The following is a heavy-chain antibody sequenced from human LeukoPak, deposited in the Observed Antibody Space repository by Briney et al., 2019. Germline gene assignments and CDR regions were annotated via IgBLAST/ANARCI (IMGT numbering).Heavy chain of an antibody. CDR2: IYYSGST. CDR1: GGSISSGGYY. CDR3: ARRGWLRDFDY. V-gene: IGHV4-31*03. D-gene: IGHD5-18*01. Sequence: SETLSLTCTVSGGSISSGGYYWSWIRQHPGKGLEWIGYIYYSGSTYYNPSLKSRVTISVDTSKNQFPLKLSSVTAADTAVYYCARRGWLRDFDYWGQGTLVTVSS. J-gene: IGHJ4*02.